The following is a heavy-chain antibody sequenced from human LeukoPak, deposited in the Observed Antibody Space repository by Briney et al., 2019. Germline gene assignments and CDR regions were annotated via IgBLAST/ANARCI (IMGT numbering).Heavy chain of an antibody. D-gene: IGHD5-18*01. CDR3: ARDRGYSYGVYYYYGMDV. CDR2: ISAYIGNT. Sequence: ASVKVSCKASGYTFTSYGISWVRQAPAQGLEWMGWISAYIGNTNYAQKLQGRVTMTTDTSTSTAYMELRSQRSDDTAVYYCARDRGYSYGVYYYYGMDVWGQGTTVTVSS. CDR1: GYTFTSYG. J-gene: IGHJ6*02. V-gene: IGHV1-18*01.